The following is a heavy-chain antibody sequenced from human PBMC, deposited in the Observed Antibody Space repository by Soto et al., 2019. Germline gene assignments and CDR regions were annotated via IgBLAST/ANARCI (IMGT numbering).Heavy chain of an antibody. D-gene: IGHD5-18*01. CDR1: AFTFSSYG. V-gene: IGHV3-74*01. CDR2: ISSDVSST. J-gene: IGHJ4*02. Sequence: EMQLVESGGGLVQPGGSRRFSCAATAFTFSSYGIHWVRQPPGTGLVWVSGISSDVSSTSYADSVKGRFTISRDNAKNTLYLQMDSLSAEDTAVYYWARGVGYSAQDSWGQGTLVTFSS. CDR3: ARGVGYSAQDS.